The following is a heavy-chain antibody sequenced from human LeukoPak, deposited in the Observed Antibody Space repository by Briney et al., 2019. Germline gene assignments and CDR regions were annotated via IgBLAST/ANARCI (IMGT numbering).Heavy chain of an antibody. CDR2: ISYDGSNK. D-gene: IGHD1-1*01. Sequence: GGSLRLSCAASGFTFSSYGMHWVRQAPGKGLEWVAVISYDGSNKYYADSVKGRFAISRDNSKNTLYLQMNSLRAEDTAVYYCAKDLWSITTNAFDIWGQGTMVTVSS. CDR3: AKDLWSITTNAFDI. J-gene: IGHJ3*02. V-gene: IGHV3-30*18. CDR1: GFTFSSYG.